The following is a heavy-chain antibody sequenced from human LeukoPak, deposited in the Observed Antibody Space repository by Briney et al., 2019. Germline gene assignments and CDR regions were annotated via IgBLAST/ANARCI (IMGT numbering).Heavy chain of an antibody. J-gene: IGHJ4*02. D-gene: IGHD4-17*01. CDR2: FDPENGER. CDR3: ATEVTTIVPDY. Sequence: ASVKVSCKVSGYTLSERPMYWVRQAPGEGLEWMGGFDPENGERIYAQKFRGRVTMTEDTSTNTAYMELSSLGSDDTAVYYCATEVTTIVPDYWGQGTLVTASS. V-gene: IGHV1-24*01. CDR1: GYTLSERP.